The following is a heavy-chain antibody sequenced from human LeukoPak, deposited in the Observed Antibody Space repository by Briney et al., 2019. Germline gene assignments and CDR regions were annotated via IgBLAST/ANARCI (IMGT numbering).Heavy chain of an antibody. CDR2: ISYDGSNK. J-gene: IGHJ6*02. CDR1: GFTFSSYA. Sequence: GGSLRLSCAASGFTFSSYAMHWVRQAPGKGLEWVAVISYDGSNKYYADSVKGRFTISRDNSKNTLYLQMNSLRAEDTAVYYCARDGGGSPEPYYYYYGMDVWGQGTTVTVSS. D-gene: IGHD3-16*01. CDR3: ARDGGGSPEPYYYYYGMDV. V-gene: IGHV3-30-3*01.